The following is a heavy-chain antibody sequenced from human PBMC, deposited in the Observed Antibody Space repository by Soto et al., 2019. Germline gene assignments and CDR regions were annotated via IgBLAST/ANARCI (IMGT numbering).Heavy chain of an antibody. V-gene: IGHV1-69*08. CDR3: AREQHERNDAFDI. CDR2: IIPILGIA. J-gene: IGHJ3*02. CDR1: GGTFSSYT. Sequence: QVQLVQSGAEVKKPGSSVKVSCKASGGTFSSYTISWVRQAPGQGLEWMGRIIPILGIANYAQKFQGRVTITADKATSTAYRERSSLRSEDTAVYYCAREQHERNDAFDIWGQGTMVTVSS. D-gene: IGHD5-18*01.